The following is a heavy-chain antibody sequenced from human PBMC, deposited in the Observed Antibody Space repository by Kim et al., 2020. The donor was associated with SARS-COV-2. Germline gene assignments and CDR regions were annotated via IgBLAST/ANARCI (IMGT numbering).Heavy chain of an antibody. Sequence: NYNPSLKSRVTISVDTSKNQFSLKLSSVTAADTAVYYCARGTMIVNYIDYWGQGTLVTVSS. J-gene: IGHJ4*02. V-gene: IGHV4-34*01. D-gene: IGHD3-22*01. CDR3: ARGTMIVNYIDY.